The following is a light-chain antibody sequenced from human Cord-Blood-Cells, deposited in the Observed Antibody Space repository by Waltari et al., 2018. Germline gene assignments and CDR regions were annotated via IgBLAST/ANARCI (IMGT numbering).Light chain of an antibody. CDR2: WAS. CDR3: QQYYSTPWT. Sequence: DIVMTQSPDSLAVSLGARATINCKSSQSVLYSSNNKNYLAWYQQKPGQPPKLLIYWASTRESGVPDRFSGSGSGTDFTLTISSLQAEDVAVYYCQQYYSTPWTFGKGTKVEIK. V-gene: IGKV4-1*01. CDR1: QSVLYSSNNKNY. J-gene: IGKJ1*01.